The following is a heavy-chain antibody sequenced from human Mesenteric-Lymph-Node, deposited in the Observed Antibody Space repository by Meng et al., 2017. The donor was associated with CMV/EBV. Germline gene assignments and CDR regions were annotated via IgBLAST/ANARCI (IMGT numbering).Heavy chain of an antibody. CDR3: ARDGSGGNCYGMDV. Sequence: SVKVSCKASGGTFSSHAISWVRQAPGQGLEWMGGIIPILGIANYAQKFQGRVTITADKSTSTAYMELSSLRSEDTAVYYCARDGSGGNCYGMDVWGQGTTVTVSS. J-gene: IGHJ6*02. V-gene: IGHV1-69*10. CDR2: IIPILGIA. D-gene: IGHD3-10*01. CDR1: GGTFSSHA.